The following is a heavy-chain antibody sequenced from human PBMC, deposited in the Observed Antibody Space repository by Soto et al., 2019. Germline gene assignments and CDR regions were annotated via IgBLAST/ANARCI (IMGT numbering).Heavy chain of an antibody. CDR2: ISHDGINK. D-gene: IGHD5-12*01. J-gene: IGHJ4*02. Sequence: GGSTRLSCAASGFTFTNYGLHWVRQAPGKGLEWVAVISHDGINKYYEDSVKGRFTISRDTSKNTLYLQMNSLRPADTAVYFCAKDRGYEILDSWGQGTQVT. CDR3: AKDRGYEILDS. V-gene: IGHV3-30*18. CDR1: GFTFTNYG.